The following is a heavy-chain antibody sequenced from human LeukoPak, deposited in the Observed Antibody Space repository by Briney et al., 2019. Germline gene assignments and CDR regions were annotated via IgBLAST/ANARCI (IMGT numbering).Heavy chain of an antibody. CDR2: IKQDGSEK. V-gene: IGHV3-7*01. Sequence: GGSLRLSCAASGFTFSSYWMSWVRQAPGKGLEWVANIKQDGSEKYYVDSVKGRFTISRDNAKNSLYLQMNSLRAEDTTVYYCARDPYYYDGSGYYYVPAFDIWGQGTMATVSS. J-gene: IGHJ3*02. CDR1: GFTFSSYW. CDR3: ARDPYYYDGSGYYYVPAFDI. D-gene: IGHD3-22*01.